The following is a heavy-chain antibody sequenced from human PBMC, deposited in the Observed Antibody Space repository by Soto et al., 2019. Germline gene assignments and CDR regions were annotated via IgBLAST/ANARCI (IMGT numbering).Heavy chain of an antibody. D-gene: IGHD2-21*02. Sequence: QVPLVQSGAEVKKPGSSVKVSCKASGGTFSSYAISWVRQAPGQGLEWMGGIIPIFGTANYAQKFQGRVTITADESTSTAYMELSSLRSEDTAVYYCARYSHCGGDCSVTFDIWGQGTMVTVSS. V-gene: IGHV1-69*01. CDR3: ARYSHCGGDCSVTFDI. CDR2: IIPIFGTA. J-gene: IGHJ3*02. CDR1: GGTFSSYA.